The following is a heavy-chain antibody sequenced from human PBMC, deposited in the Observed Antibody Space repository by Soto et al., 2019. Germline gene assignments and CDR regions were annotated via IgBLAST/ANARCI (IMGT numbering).Heavy chain of an antibody. CDR1: GYTFISYG. Sequence: ASVKFSCKASGYTFISYGISWVRQAPGQGLEWMGWISAYKGDTHYVQKLQGRVTITTDTSTSTAYMELRSLRSDDTAVYYCARSGDSSGYYPYYFDYWGQGTLVTVSS. CDR2: ISAYKGDT. J-gene: IGHJ4*02. V-gene: IGHV1-18*01. D-gene: IGHD3-22*01. CDR3: ARSGDSSGYYPYYFDY.